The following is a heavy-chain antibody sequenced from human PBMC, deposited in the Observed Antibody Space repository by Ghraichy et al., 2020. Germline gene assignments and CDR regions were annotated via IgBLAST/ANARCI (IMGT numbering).Heavy chain of an antibody. D-gene: IGHD4-17*01. Sequence: ASVKVSCKASGYTFTSYDINWVRQATGQGLEWMGWMNPNSGNTGYAQKFQGRVTMTRNTSISTAYMELSSLRSEDTAVYYCARGQDYAGYYYYYYGMDVWGQGTTVTVSS. V-gene: IGHV1-8*01. CDR2: MNPNSGNT. J-gene: IGHJ6*02. CDR1: GYTFTSYD. CDR3: ARGQDYAGYYYYYYGMDV.